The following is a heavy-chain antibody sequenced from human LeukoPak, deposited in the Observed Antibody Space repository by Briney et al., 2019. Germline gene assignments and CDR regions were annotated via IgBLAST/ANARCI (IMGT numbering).Heavy chain of an antibody. J-gene: IGHJ3*02. V-gene: IGHV4-59*01. CDR2: IYYSGST. CDR3: ARVVRRGYSSGWLAAFDI. Sequence: PSETLSLICTVSGGSISSYYWSWIRQPPGKGLEWIGYIYYSGSTNYNPSLKSRVTISVDTSKNQFSLKLSSVTAADTAVYYCARVVRRGYSSGWLAAFDIWGQGTMVTVSS. D-gene: IGHD6-19*01. CDR1: GGSISSYY.